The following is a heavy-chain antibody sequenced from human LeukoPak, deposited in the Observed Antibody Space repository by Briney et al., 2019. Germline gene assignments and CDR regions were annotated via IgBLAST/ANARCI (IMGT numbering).Heavy chain of an antibody. J-gene: IGHJ3*02. CDR3: ASRIVGAYDAFDI. CDR1: GYSISSGYY. V-gene: IGHV4-38-2*01. Sequence: PSETLSLTCAVSGYSISSGYYWGWIRQPPGKGLEWIGSIYHSGSTYYHPSLKSRVTISVDTSKNQFSLKLSSVTAADTAVYYCASRIVGAYDAFDIWGQGTMVTVSS. CDR2: IYHSGST. D-gene: IGHD1-26*01.